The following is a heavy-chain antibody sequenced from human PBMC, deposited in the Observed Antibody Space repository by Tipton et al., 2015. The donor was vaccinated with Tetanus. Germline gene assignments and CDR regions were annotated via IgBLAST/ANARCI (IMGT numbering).Heavy chain of an antibody. Sequence: TLSLTCTVSGGQFISSSFYFGWIRQPPGKGLEWVGSIYHSGTTYYNPSLNSRVNIPSFASKNEISLTLTSVTAADTAVYYCARRDRYNTDSFHLWGQGTMVTV. V-gene: IGHV4-39*01. CDR1: GGQFISSSFY. J-gene: IGHJ3*01. CDR2: IYHSGTT. CDR3: ARRDRYNTDSFHL. D-gene: IGHD5-18*01.